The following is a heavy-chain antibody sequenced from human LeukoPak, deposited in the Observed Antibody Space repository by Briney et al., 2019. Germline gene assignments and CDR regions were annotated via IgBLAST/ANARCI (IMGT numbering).Heavy chain of an antibody. J-gene: IGHJ5*02. D-gene: IGHD6-13*01. CDR3: ARMGAGGTDNWFDP. V-gene: IGHV4-59*01. CDR1: GDSLYDYY. CDR2: IFHRGAT. Sequence: PSETLSLTCTVSGDSLYDYYWSWFRRPPGRGLEWLGYIFHRGATNYNSSLKSRVSISRDTAKNQFSLKLRSVTASDTAMYFCARMGAGGTDNWFDPWGQGIMVIVSS.